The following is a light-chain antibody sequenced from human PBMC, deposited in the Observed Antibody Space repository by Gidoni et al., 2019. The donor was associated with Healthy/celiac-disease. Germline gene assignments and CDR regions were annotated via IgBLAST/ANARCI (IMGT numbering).Light chain of an antibody. Sequence: QPALTQPASVSGSPRPSITISCTGTSSDVGGYNYVSWYQQHPGKAPKLMIYEVSNRPSGVSNRFSGSKSGNTASLTISGLQAEDEADYYCSSYTSSSTRVVFGGGTKLTVL. CDR3: SSYTSSSTRVV. V-gene: IGLV2-14*01. CDR1: SSDVGGYNY. J-gene: IGLJ2*01. CDR2: EVS.